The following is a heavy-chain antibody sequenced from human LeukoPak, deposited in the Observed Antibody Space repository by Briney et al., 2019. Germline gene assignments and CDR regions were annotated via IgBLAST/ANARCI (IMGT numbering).Heavy chain of an antibody. J-gene: IGHJ6*02. CDR2: ISSSGSTI. V-gene: IGHV3-48*03. CDR3: ARASEGYGMDV. CDR1: GFTFSSYE. Sequence: GGSLRLSCAASGFTFSSYEMICVRQAPGKGLEWVSYISSSGSTIYYADSVKGRFTISRDNAKNSLYLQMNSLRAEDTAVYYCARASEGYGMDVWGQGTTVTVSS. D-gene: IGHD3-3*01.